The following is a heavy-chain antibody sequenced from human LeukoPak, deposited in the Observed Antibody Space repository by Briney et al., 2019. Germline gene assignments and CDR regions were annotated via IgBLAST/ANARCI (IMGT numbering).Heavy chain of an antibody. Sequence: SDTLSLTCTVSGGSISSSSYYWGWIRQPPGEGLEWIGTSYYSGSTYYNPALKSRVTVSVDTSKNQFSLKLSSVTAGETAVYYCARGVARSWSGFDYWGQGTLVTVSS. CDR3: ARGVARSWSGFDY. CDR2: SYYSGST. V-gene: IGHV4-39*01. J-gene: IGHJ4*02. CDR1: GGSISSSSYY. D-gene: IGHD6-13*01.